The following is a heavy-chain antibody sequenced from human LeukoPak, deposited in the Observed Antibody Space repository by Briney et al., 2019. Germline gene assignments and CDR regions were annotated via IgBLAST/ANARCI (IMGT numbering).Heavy chain of an antibody. V-gene: IGHV3-23*01. CDR1: GFTFSSYA. CDR3: APSVSSSPYFDY. D-gene: IGHD6-6*01. J-gene: IGHJ4*02. CDR2: ISGSGGST. Sequence: GGSLRLSCAASGFTFSSYAMSWVRQAPGKGLEWVSAISGSGGSTYYADSVKGRFTISRDNSKNTLYLQMNSLRAEDTAVYHCAPSVSSSPYFDYWGQGTLVTVSS.